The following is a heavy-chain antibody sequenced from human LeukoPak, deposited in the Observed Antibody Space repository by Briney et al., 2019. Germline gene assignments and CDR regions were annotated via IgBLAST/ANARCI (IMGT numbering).Heavy chain of an antibody. V-gene: IGHV1-2*02. CDR3: ARGAEFSGGTWFDP. D-gene: IGHD1-26*01. CDR2: INPNSGDT. Sequence: ASVKVSCKASGYTFTCYSMHWVRQAPGQGLESMGWINPNSGDTSYAQNVQGRVIMTTDTSISTAYMELSRLRSDDTAVYYCARGAEFSGGTWFDPWGQGTLVTVSS. CDR1: GYTFTCYS. J-gene: IGHJ5*02.